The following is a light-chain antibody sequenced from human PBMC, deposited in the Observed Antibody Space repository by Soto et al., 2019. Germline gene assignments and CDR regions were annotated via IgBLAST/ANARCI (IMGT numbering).Light chain of an antibody. Sequence: EIVLTQSPSTLSLSPGERATLSCRASQSVGSSLAWYQQRPGQAPRLLIYGASGRATGIPDRFSGSGSGTDFTLTISRLEPEDFAVYYCQQYGSSPTTFGHGTKVDIK. J-gene: IGKJ1*01. CDR2: GAS. CDR1: QSVGSS. V-gene: IGKV3-20*01. CDR3: QQYGSSPTT.